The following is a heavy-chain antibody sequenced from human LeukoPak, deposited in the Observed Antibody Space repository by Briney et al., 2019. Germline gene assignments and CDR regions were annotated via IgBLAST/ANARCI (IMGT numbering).Heavy chain of an antibody. J-gene: IGHJ3*02. CDR1: GYTFTGYY. Sequence: ASVKVSCKASGYTFTGYYMHWVRQAPGQGLEWMGWINPNSGGTNYAQKFQGWVTMTRDTSISTAYMELSRLRSDDTAVYYCARVEGSTMVRGVIVGAFDIWGQGTMVTVSS. V-gene: IGHV1-2*04. CDR3: ARVEGSTMVRGVIVGAFDI. CDR2: INPNSGGT. D-gene: IGHD3-10*01.